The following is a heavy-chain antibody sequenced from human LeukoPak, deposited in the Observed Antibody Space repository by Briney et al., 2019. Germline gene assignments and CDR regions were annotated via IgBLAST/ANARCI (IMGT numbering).Heavy chain of an antibody. V-gene: IGHV4-59*01. D-gene: IGHD3-3*01. J-gene: IGHJ3*02. Sequence: SETLSLTCTVSGGSISSYYWSWIRQPPGKGLEWIGYIYYSGSTNYNPSLKSRVTISVDTSKNQFSLKPSSVTAADTAVYYCARYLSTYYDFWSGYADAFDIWGQGTMVTVSS. CDR3: ARYLSTYYDFWSGYADAFDI. CDR2: IYYSGST. CDR1: GGSISSYY.